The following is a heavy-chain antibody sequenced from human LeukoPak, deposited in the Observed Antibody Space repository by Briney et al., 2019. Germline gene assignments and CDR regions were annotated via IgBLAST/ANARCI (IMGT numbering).Heavy chain of an antibody. CDR2: ISYDGSNK. V-gene: IGHV3-30*18. CDR1: GFTFSSYA. J-gene: IGHJ4*02. Sequence: GRSLRLSCAASGFTFSSYAMHWVRQAPGKGLELVAVISYDGSNKYYADSVKGRFTISRDNSKNTLYLQMNSLRAEDTAVYYCAKQEMSGSGWYYRGYYFDYWGQGTLVTVSS. D-gene: IGHD6-19*01. CDR3: AKQEMSGSGWYYRGYYFDY.